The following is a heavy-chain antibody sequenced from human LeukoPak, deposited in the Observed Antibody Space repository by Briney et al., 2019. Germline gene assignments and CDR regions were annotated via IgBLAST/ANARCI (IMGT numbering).Heavy chain of an antibody. D-gene: IGHD2-15*01. V-gene: IGHV1-2*02. CDR3: ARDDGFCRGVACYGKFDY. Sequence: EASVKVSCKVSGYTLTELSMHWVRQAPGQGLEWMGWINPNSGGTNYAQKFQGRVTMTRDTSISTAYMELSRLTSDDTAVYYCARDDGFCRGVACYGKFDYWGQGTLVTVSS. J-gene: IGHJ4*02. CDR1: GYTLTELS. CDR2: INPNSGGT.